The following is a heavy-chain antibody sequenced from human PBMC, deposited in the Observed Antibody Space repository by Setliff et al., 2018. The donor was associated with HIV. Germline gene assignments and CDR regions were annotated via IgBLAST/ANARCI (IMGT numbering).Heavy chain of an antibody. V-gene: IGHV1-3*01. CDR2: IHAGSGDT. Sequence: GSVTVSCKASGYTFTNNVIHWVRQAPGQRLEWMGWIHAGSGDTQYSQKFQGRVTITRDTSASTVYMELSSLRSEDTAMYYCARDHPGIAYWGQGTMVTVSS. J-gene: IGHJ4*02. CDR1: GYTFTNNV. CDR3: ARDHPGIAY.